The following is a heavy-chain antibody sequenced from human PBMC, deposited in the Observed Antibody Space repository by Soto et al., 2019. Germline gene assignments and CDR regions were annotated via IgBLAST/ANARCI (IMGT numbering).Heavy chain of an antibody. D-gene: IGHD5-18*01. Sequence: SETLSLTCTVSGGSISSYYWSWIRQPPGKGLEWIGYIYYSGSTNYNPSLKSRVTISVDTSKNQFSLKLSSVTAADTAVYYCASTNKDTAMVKDYYGMDVWGQGTTVTVSS. CDR2: IYYSGST. J-gene: IGHJ6*02. V-gene: IGHV4-59*01. CDR3: ASTNKDTAMVKDYYGMDV. CDR1: GGSISSYY.